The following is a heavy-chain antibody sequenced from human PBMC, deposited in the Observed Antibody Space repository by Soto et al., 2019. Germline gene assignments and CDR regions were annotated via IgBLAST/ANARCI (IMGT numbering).Heavy chain of an antibody. V-gene: IGHV4-59*01. D-gene: IGHD3-22*01. J-gene: IGHJ3*02. CDR2: IYYSGST. CDR3: ARDRKTYYYDSSGYSNAFDI. Sequence: SETLSLTCTVSGGSISSYYWGWIRQPPGKGLEWIGYIYYSGSTNYNPSLKSRVTISVDTSKNQFSLKLSSVTAADTAVYYCARDRKTYYYDSSGYSNAFDIWGQGTMVTVSS. CDR1: GGSISSYY.